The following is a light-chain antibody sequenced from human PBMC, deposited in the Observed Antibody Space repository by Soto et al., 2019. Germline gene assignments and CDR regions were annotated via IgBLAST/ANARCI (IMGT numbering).Light chain of an antibody. CDR2: YAS. CDR3: QQYERLAT. Sequence: DIQMTQSPSTLSASVGARVTITCRASQSINAHLAWYQQKPGKAPKLLIYYASSLESGVPSRFSGGGSGTEFTLTISSLQPDYFATYYCQQYERLATFGQGTKVEIK. CDR1: QSINAH. V-gene: IGKV1-5*01. J-gene: IGKJ1*01.